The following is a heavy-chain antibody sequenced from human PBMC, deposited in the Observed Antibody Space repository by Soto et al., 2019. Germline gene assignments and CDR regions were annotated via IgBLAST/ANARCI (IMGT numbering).Heavy chain of an antibody. J-gene: IGHJ4*02. CDR1: GNTFTHFY. Sequence: QVHLVQSGAEVKKPGASVKVSCRASGNTFTHFYIHWVRQAPGQGLEWMGVINPSGSNTRFAQNFQGRVTMTRDTSANTVYMELSSLRSEDTAVYSCAKVITAYSGSSSFASWGQGNLVSVSS. CDR2: INPSGSNT. CDR3: AKVITAYSGSSSFAS. V-gene: IGHV1-46*01. D-gene: IGHD6-6*01.